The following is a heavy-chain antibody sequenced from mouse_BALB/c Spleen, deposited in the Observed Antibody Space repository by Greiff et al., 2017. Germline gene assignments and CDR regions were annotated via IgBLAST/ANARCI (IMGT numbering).Heavy chain of an antibody. CDR1: GYSITSDYA. CDR2: ISYSGST. J-gene: IGHJ4*01. CDR3: ARKGGYYYAMDY. V-gene: IGHV3-2*02. Sequence: EVKLQESGPGLVKPSQSLSLTCTVTGYSITSDYAWNWIRQFPGNKLEWMGYISYSGSTSYNPSLKSRISITRDTSKNQFFLQLNSVTTEDTATYYCARKGGYYYAMDYWGQGTSVTVSS. D-gene: IGHD2-2*01.